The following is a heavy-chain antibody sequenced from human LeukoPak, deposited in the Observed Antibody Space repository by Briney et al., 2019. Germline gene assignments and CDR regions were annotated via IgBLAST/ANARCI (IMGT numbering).Heavy chain of an antibody. CDR1: GLTFSIYA. CDR2: LKKDETEK. D-gene: IGHD3-22*01. J-gene: IGHJ4*02. V-gene: IGHV3-7*01. Sequence: GGSLRLSCAASGLTFSIYAMSWVRQAPGKGLEWVANLKKDETEKHYVDSVKGRFTISRDNAKNSLFLQMTSLRAEDTAIYYCAKTGDTSGYRSIDYWGQGTLVTVSS. CDR3: AKTGDTSGYRSIDY.